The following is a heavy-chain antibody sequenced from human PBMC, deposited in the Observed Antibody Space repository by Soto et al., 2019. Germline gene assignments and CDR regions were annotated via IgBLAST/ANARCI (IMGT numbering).Heavy chain of an antibody. J-gene: IGHJ5*02. CDR1: GFTFSSYS. Sequence: EVQLVESGGGLVQPGGSLRLSCAASGFTFSSYSMNWVRQAPGKGLEWVSYISSSSSTIYYADSVKGRFTISRDNAKNPLYLQMNSLRAEDTAVYYCARPGRGYSSSWFDPWGQGTLVTVSS. D-gene: IGHD6-13*01. V-gene: IGHV3-48*01. CDR3: ARPGRGYSSSWFDP. CDR2: ISSSSSTI.